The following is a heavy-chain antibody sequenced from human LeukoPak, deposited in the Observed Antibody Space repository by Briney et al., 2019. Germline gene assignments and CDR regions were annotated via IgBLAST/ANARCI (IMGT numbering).Heavy chain of an antibody. V-gene: IGHV1-2*02. J-gene: IGHJ4*02. CDR3: ARLWGSGSYTFDY. Sequence: ASVKVSCKASGSTFTGYYMHWVRQAPGQGLEWMGWINPNSGGTNYAQKFQGRVTMTRDTSISTAYMELSRLRSDDTAVYYCARLWGSGSYTFDYWGQGTLVTDSS. CDR1: GSTFTGYY. D-gene: IGHD3-10*01. CDR2: INPNSGGT.